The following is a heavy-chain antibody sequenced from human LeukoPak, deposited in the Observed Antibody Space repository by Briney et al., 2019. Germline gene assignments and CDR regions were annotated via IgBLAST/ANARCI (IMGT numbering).Heavy chain of an antibody. CDR3: ARDRRPPDY. J-gene: IGHJ4*02. CDR1: GFTFSTYS. D-gene: IGHD6-6*01. V-gene: IGHV3-21*04. Sequence: GGSLRLSCAASGFTFSTYSMNWVRQAPGKGLEWVSSLSSSSTHVYYADSVKGRFTISRDNAKNSLYLQMNSLRAEDTAVYYCARDRRPPDYWGQGTLVNVSS. CDR2: LSSSSTHV.